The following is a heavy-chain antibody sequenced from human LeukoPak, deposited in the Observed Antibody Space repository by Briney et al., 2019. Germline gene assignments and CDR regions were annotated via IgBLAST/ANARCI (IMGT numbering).Heavy chain of an antibody. CDR1: GFTFSSYW. CDR3: ARYSATYGWLDP. CDR2: INQDGSEK. V-gene: IGHV3-7*01. J-gene: IGHJ5*02. D-gene: IGHD1-26*01. Sequence: GGSLRLSCADSGFTFSSYWISWVRQAPGKGLEWVANINQDGSEKYYVDSVKGRFTISRDNARNSLYLQMNSLRAEDTAVYYCARYSATYGWLDPWGQGSQVTVSS.